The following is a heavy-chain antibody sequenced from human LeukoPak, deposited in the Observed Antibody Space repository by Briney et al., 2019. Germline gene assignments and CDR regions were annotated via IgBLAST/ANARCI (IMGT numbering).Heavy chain of an antibody. CDR1: GFTFSSYG. CDR2: ISYDGSNK. D-gene: IGHD3-9*01. Sequence: PGRSLRLSCAASGFTFSSYGMPWVRRAPGKGLEWVAVISYDGSNKYYADSVKGRFTISRDNSKNTLYLQMKSLRAEDTAVYYCVRDWDHFDFDSWGQGTLVTVSS. V-gene: IGHV3-30*03. J-gene: IGHJ5*01. CDR3: VRDWDHFDFDS.